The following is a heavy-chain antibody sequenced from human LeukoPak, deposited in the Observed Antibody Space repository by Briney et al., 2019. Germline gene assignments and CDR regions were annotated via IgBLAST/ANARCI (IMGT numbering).Heavy chain of an antibody. J-gene: IGHJ3*01. CDR3: ARQKCTSASCLTKNAFDV. CDR1: GSISSYY. CDR2: IYTSGTT. V-gene: IGHV4-4*09. Sequence: SETLSLACTVSGSISSYYWSWIRQPPGKGLEWIGYIYTSGTTNYNPSLKSRVTISVDTSKNQFSLDLSSVTAADSAVYYCARQKCTSASCLTKNAFDVWGQGTMVTVSS. D-gene: IGHD2-2*01.